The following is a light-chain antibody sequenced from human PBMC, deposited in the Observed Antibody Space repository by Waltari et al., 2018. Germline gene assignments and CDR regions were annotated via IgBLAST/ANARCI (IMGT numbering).Light chain of an antibody. CDR2: AAS. CDR3: QQGYSVPLT. CDR1: HNIGKN. J-gene: IGKJ4*01. Sequence: DIQMTQSPSSLSASVGDRVTITCRASHNIGKNLNWYQQKPGKAPRFMMYAASNLQSGGPSRFSGTGSGREFTLTITSVQPEDLETYYWQQGYSVPLTFGGVTRVEIK. V-gene: IGKV1-39*01.